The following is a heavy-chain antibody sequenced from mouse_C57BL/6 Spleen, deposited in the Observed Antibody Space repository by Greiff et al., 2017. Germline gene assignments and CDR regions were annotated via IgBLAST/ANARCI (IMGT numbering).Heavy chain of an antibody. CDR2: IDPSDSYT. D-gene: IGHD1-1*01. CDR3: ARSEYCGSSSYWYFDV. Sequence: QVQLQQPGAELVMPGASVKLSCKASGYTFTSYWMHWVKQRPGQGLEWIGEIDPSDSYTNYNQKFKAKSTLTVDKSSSTAYMQLSSLTSEDSAVYYCARSEYCGSSSYWYFDVWGTGTTVTVSS. CDR1: GYTFTSYW. J-gene: IGHJ1*03. V-gene: IGHV1-69*01.